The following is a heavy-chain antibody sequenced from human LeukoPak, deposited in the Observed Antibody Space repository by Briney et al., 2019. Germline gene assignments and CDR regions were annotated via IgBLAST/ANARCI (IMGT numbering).Heavy chain of an antibody. CDR1: GFSLSRYD. CDR2: ISPAGRT. CDR3: ASEEFREAYGRDT. D-gene: IGHD3-10*01. Sequence: GGSLRLSCAASGFSLSRYDMHWVRQPTGGGLEWVSTISPAGRTYYPDSVKGRFTISRENAKNSLFLQMNNLRAGDTAVYFCASEEFREAYGRDTWGQGTTVTASS. V-gene: IGHV3-13*01. J-gene: IGHJ6*02.